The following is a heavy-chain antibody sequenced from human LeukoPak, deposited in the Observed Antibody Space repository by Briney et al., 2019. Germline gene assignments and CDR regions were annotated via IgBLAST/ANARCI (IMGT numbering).Heavy chain of an antibody. Sequence: ASVKVSCKASGYTFTSYYMHWVRQAPGQGLEWMGLVDPEDGETIYAEKFQGRVTITADTSTDTAYMELSSLRSEDTAVYYCATMTVAGRADYWGQGTLVTVSS. CDR2: VDPEDGET. D-gene: IGHD6-19*01. CDR1: GYTFTSYY. J-gene: IGHJ4*02. CDR3: ATMTVAGRADY. V-gene: IGHV1-69-2*01.